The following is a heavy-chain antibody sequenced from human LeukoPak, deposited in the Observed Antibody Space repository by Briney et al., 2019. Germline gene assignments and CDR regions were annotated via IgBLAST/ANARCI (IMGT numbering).Heavy chain of an antibody. CDR2: INPSSGRT. V-gene: IGHV1-2*02. Sequence: GASVKVSCKAIGYTFTGHYMHWVRQAPGQGLEWMGWINPSSGRTNYAQNFQDRVAMTRDTSISTAYMELSSLRSDDTAVYYCARGSSIHVLLYHYYYMDVWGKGTTVAVSS. D-gene: IGHD2-2*01. CDR3: ARGSSIHVLLYHYYYMDV. J-gene: IGHJ6*03. CDR1: GYTFTGHY.